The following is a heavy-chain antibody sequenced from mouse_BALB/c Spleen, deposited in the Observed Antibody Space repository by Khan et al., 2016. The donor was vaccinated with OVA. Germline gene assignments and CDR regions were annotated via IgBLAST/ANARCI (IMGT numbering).Heavy chain of an antibody. J-gene: IGHJ4*01. CDR1: GFTFSNYG. CDR2: ICTSGSYT. CDR3: ARWLYGRSYDYYAMDY. V-gene: IGHV5-6*01. D-gene: IGHD1-1*01. Sequence: EVQLVESGGDLVKPGGSLKLSCAASGFTFSNYGMSWVRQTPDKRLEWVAIICTSGSYTYYPDRVKGRFTLSSDTAKNTLYLQLSSLKSEDTAIYYCARWLYGRSYDYYAMDYWGQGTSVTVSS.